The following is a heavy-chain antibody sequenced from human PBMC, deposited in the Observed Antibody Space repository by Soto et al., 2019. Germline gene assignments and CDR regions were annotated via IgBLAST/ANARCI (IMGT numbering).Heavy chain of an antibody. J-gene: IGHJ4*02. CDR3: ARARGLVEMATIFFDY. Sequence: SETLSLTCTVSGGSISSGDYYWSWIRQPPGKGLKWIGYIYYSGSTYYNPSLKSRVTISVDTSKNQFSLKLSSVTAADTAVYYCARARGLVEMATIFFDYWGQGTLVTVSS. V-gene: IGHV4-30-4*01. D-gene: IGHD5-12*01. CDR2: IYYSGST. CDR1: GGSISSGDYY.